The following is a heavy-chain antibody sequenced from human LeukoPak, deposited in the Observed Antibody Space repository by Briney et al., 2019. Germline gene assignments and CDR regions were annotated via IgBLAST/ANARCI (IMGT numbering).Heavy chain of an antibody. CDR1: GGSISSYY. D-gene: IGHD6-19*01. J-gene: IGHJ4*02. Sequence: SETLSLTCTVSGGSISSYYWSWIRQPPGKGLEWIGYIYYSGSTNYNPSLKSRVTISVDTSKNQFSLKLSSVTAADTAVYYSARVLLAGTNGEWPFDYWGQGTLVTVSS. V-gene: IGHV4-59*01. CDR3: ARVLLAGTNGEWPFDY. CDR2: IYYSGST.